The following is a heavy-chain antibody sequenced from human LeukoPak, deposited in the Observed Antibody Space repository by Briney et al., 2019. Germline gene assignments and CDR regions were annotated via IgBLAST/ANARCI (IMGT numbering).Heavy chain of an antibody. Sequence: SETLSLTCSVSGGSISSYYWSWIRQPPGKGLEWSGYIYYSGGTYYNPSLKSRVTISVDTSKIQFSLRLSSVTAADTAVYYCARDTGGSGYSYGYFDYWGQGTLDTVSS. CDR3: ARDTGGSGYSYGYFDY. V-gene: IGHV4-59*12. D-gene: IGHD3-22*01. J-gene: IGHJ4*02. CDR1: GGSISSYY. CDR2: IYYSGGT.